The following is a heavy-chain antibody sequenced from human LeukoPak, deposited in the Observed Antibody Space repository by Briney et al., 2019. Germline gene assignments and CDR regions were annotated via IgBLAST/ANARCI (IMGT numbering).Heavy chain of an antibody. D-gene: IGHD4-23*01. Sequence: ASVKVSCKASGYTFTGYYMHWVRQAPGQGLEWMGWINPNSGGTNYAQKFQGRVTMTRDTSISTAYMKLSRLRSDDTAVYYCARDNSVEDTAWWFDPWGQGTLVTVSS. CDR2: INPNSGGT. J-gene: IGHJ5*02. V-gene: IGHV1-2*02. CDR3: ARDNSVEDTAWWFDP. CDR1: GYTFTGYY.